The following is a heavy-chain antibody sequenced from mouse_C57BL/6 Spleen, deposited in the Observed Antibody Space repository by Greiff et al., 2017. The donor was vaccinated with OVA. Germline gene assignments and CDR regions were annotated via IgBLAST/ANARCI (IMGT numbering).Heavy chain of an antibody. CDR1: GYTFTDYY. CDR3: ARGEDAMDY. J-gene: IGHJ4*01. Sequence: EVQLQQSGPELVKPGASVNISCKASGYTFTDYYMNWVKQSHGKSLEWIGDINPNNGGTSYNQKFKGKATLTVDKSSSTAYMELRSLTSEDSAVYYCARGEDAMDYWGQGTSVTVSS. V-gene: IGHV1-26*01. CDR2: INPNNGGT.